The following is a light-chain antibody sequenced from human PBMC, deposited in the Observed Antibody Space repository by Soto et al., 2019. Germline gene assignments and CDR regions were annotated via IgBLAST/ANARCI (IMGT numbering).Light chain of an antibody. V-gene: IGKV1-39*01. Sequence: DLKSAQSQTSVYLGVGRSITITILASQSIGRYLNWYQERPGKAPNLLIYAASSLQSGVPSRFSGSGSTTDFTLPLCSLPPEDFPTYYCEQSYTTTRFGQGTKVDI. CDR3: EQSYTTTR. CDR1: QSIGRY. CDR2: AAS. J-gene: IGKJ1*01.